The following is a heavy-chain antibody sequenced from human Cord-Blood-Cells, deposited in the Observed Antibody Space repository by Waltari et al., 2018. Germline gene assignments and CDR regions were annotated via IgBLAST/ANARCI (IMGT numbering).Heavy chain of an antibody. D-gene: IGHD1-26*01. J-gene: IGHJ5*02. CDR3: ARHGMAPNWFDP. V-gene: IGHV4-34*01. CDR2: INHSGST. Sequence: QVQLQQWGAGRLKPSETLSLTCAVYGGSFSGYYWSWIRQPPGKGLEWIGEINHSGSTNYNPSLKSRVTISVDTSKNQFSLKLSSVTAADTAVYYCARHGMAPNWFDPWGQGTLVTVSS. CDR1: GGSFSGYY.